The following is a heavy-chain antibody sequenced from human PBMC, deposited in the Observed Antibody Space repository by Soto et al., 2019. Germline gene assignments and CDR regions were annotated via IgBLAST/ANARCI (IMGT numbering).Heavy chain of an antibody. V-gene: IGHV3-66*01. CDR1: GFTVSSNY. J-gene: IGHJ6*02. CDR3: ARDGVVAANRYYYYGMDV. CDR2: IYSGGST. D-gene: IGHD2-15*01. Sequence: PGGSLRLSCAASGFTVSSNYMSWVRQAPGKGLEWVSVIYSGGSTYYADSVKGRFTISRDNSKNTLYLQMNSLRAEDTAVYYCARDGVVAANRYYYYGMDVWGQGTTVTVSS.